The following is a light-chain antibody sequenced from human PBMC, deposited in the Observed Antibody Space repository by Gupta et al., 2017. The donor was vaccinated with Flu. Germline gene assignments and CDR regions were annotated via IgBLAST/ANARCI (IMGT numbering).Light chain of an antibody. CDR3: NSRDGTDNDQAV. V-gene: IGLV3-19*01. Sequence: QTVKTTCKGDIVRNFYASWYQQKPGQAPDLVIYAKNIRPSGLPERFSGSSSGNSASLAITRAQAEDAADYYSNSRDGTDNDQAVFGGGTKLTVL. CDR1: IVRNFY. CDR2: AKN. J-gene: IGLJ2*01.